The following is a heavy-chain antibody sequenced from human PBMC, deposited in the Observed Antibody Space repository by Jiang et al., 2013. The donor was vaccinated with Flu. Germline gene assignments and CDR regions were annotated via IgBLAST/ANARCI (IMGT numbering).Heavy chain of an antibody. J-gene: IGHJ4*02. V-gene: IGHV3-23*01. D-gene: IGHD3-16*01. CDR1: TFSSYA. CDR2: ISGSGGST. CDR3: AKEGGGSFVARDWLHFDY. Sequence: TFSSYAMSWVRQAPGKGLEWVSAISGSGGSTYYADSVKGRFTISRDNSKNTLYLQMNSLRAEDTAVYYCAKEGGGSFVARDWLHFDYWGQGTLVTVSS.